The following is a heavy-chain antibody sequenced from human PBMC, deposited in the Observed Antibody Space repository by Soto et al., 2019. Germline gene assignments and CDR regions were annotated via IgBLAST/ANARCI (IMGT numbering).Heavy chain of an antibody. J-gene: IGHJ2*01. D-gene: IGHD1-1*01. V-gene: IGHV4-59*01. CDR3: ARVWRRGWHFDL. CDR2: ISDSGSS. Sequence: QVQLQESGPGLVKPSETLSLICSVSGGSIKSYSWSWIQQPPGKGLEWIGYISDSGSSTYSSSLKSRLTISVDASKNQVSLNLTSVTAADTAVYYCARVWRRGWHFDLWGRGTLATVSA. CDR1: GGSIKSYS.